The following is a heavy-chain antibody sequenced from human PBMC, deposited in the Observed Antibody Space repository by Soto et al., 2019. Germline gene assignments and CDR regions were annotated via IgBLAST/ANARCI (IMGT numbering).Heavy chain of an antibody. J-gene: IGHJ5*02. Sequence: SETLSLTCTVSGDSISSSTYFWGWVRQPPGKGLEWIGSIYYSGSTYYNPSLKSRVTISVDTSKNHFSLKLSSVTAADTAVYYCARAKGSGRPQFDPWGQGTLVT. V-gene: IGHV4-39*02. CDR2: IYYSGST. CDR3: ARAKGSGRPQFDP. CDR1: GDSISSSTYF. D-gene: IGHD2-15*01.